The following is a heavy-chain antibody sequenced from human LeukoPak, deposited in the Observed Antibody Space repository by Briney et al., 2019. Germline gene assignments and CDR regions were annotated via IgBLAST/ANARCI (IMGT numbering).Heavy chain of an antibody. V-gene: IGHV4-31*11. CDR2: IYYSGST. J-gene: IGHJ4*02. Sequence: SETLSLTCAVSGGSISSTNWWSWIRQHPGKGLEWIGYIYYSGSTYYNPSLKSRVTISVDTSKNQFSLKLSSVTAADTAVYYCARVVGCSGGSCYSFDYWGQGTLVTVSS. D-gene: IGHD2-15*01. CDR1: GGSISSTNW. CDR3: ARVVGCSGGSCYSFDY.